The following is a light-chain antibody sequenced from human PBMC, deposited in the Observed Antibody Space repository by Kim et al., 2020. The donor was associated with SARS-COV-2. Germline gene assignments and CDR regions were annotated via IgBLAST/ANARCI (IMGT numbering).Light chain of an antibody. CDR2: AKD. Sequence: ELTQDPAVSVALGQTVTITCQGDSLRKYYATWYQQKARQAPVLVFYAKDKRPSGVPDRFSGSSSGNTASLTITGAQAADEADYYCMSRDSRAKVVFGGGTKVTVL. CDR1: SLRKYY. V-gene: IGLV3-19*01. J-gene: IGLJ2*01. CDR3: MSRDSRAKVV.